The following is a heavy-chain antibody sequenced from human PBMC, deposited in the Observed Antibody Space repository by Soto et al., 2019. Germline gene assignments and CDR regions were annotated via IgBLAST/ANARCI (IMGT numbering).Heavy chain of an antibody. CDR1: GFSLSTSGMC. Sequence: SGPTLVNPTQTLTLTCTFSGFSLSTSGMCVSWIRQPPGKALEWLALIDWDDDKYYSTSLKTRLTISKDTSKNQVALTMTSMDPVDTATYYCARINRYYDSSGRAYYYYGMDVWGQGTTVTVSS. J-gene: IGHJ6*02. CDR2: IDWDDDK. D-gene: IGHD3-22*01. CDR3: ARINRYYDSSGRAYYYYGMDV. V-gene: IGHV2-70*01.